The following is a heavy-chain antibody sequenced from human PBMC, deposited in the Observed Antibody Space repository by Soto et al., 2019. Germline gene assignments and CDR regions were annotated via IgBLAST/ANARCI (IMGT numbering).Heavy chain of an antibody. CDR3: ARGPQLVLTYYDFWSGPGYYYGMDV. CDR1: GYTFTSYG. Sequence: GASVKVSCKASGYTFTSYGISWVRQAPGQGLEWMGWISAYNGNTNYAQKLQGRVTMTTDTSTSTAYMELRSLRSDDTAVYYCARGPQLVLTYYDFWSGPGYYYGMDVWGQGTTVTVSS. J-gene: IGHJ6*02. V-gene: IGHV1-18*04. D-gene: IGHD3-3*01. CDR2: ISAYNGNT.